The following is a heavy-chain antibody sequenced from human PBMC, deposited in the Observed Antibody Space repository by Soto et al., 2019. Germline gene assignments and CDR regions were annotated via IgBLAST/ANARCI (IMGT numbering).Heavy chain of an antibody. V-gene: IGHV3-30-3*01. CDR3: ARDQQQLDYYYYGMDV. D-gene: IGHD6-13*01. J-gene: IGHJ6*02. CDR1: GFTFSSYA. CDR2: ISYDGSNK. Sequence: QVQLVESGGGVVQPGRSLRLSCAASGFTFSSYAMHWVRKAPGKGLEWVAVISYDGSNKYYADSVKGRFTISRDNSKNTLYLQMNSLRAEDTAVYYCARDQQQLDYYYYGMDVWGQGTTVTVSS.